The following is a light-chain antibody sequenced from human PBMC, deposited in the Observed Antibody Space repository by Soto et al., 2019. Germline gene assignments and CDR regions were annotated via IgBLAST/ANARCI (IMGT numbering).Light chain of an antibody. V-gene: IGLV2-8*01. CDR2: EVS. J-gene: IGLJ2*01. Sequence: QSALTQPPSASGSPGESVTISCTATSSNVGGYNYVSWYQQHPGKAPKLMIYEVSKRPSGVPDRFSGSKSGNTASLSVSGLQAEDEADYYCNSYAGSNDVVFGGGTKLTVL. CDR3: NSYAGSNDVV. CDR1: SSNVGGYNY.